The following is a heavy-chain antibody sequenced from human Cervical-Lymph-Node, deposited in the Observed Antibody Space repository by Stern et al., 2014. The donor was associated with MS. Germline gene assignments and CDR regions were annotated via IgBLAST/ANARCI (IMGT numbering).Heavy chain of an antibody. J-gene: IGHJ6*02. V-gene: IGHV5-51*03. D-gene: IGHD1-1*01. CDR2: IYPDDSDI. CDR3: ARPPPRRKWDDPNYGMDV. CDR1: GYTFTNNW. Sequence: VQLVESGAEVKKPGESLKISCKGSGYTFTNNWIAWVRQMPGKGLEWMGIIYPDDSDIRYSPSLQGQVPISADTSLIPAYLQWSSLKAGDSAVYYCARPPPRRKWDDPNYGMDVWGQGTTVTVSS.